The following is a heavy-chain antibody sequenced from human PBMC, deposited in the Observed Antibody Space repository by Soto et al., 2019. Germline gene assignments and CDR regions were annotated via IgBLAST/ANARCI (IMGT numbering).Heavy chain of an antibody. Sequence: EVQLLESGGGLVQPGGSLRLSCAASGFTFTIYAMSWVRQAPGKGLEWVSGISGSGGNTYYADSVKGRFTISRDNSKNTLYLQKNSLKAEDTAVYYCENNWHCSGGTCDSYYSYDVDVWGQGTTVTVSS. J-gene: IGHJ6*02. CDR3: ENNWHCSGGTCDSYYSYDVDV. CDR2: ISGSGGNT. CDR1: GFTFTIYA. D-gene: IGHD2-15*01. V-gene: IGHV3-23*01.